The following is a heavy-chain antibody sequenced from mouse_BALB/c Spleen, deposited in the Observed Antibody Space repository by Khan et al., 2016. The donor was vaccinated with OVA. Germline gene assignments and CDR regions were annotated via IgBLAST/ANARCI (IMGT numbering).Heavy chain of an antibody. D-gene: IGHD1-2*01. CDR3: ARRNYFGYTFAY. Sequence: VQLQQSGAELARPGASVKLSCKASGYTFTDYYINWVKQRTGQGLEWIGEISPGSGDTYYNEKFKGKDTLTAAKYSTTAYMQLSSLTSESSAVYFCARRNYFGYTFAYWGQGTLVTVSA. J-gene: IGHJ3*01. V-gene: IGHV1-77*01. CDR2: ISPGSGDT. CDR1: GYTFTDYY.